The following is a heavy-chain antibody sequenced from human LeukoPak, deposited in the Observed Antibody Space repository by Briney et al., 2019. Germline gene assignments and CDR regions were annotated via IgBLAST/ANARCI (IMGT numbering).Heavy chain of an antibody. J-gene: IGHJ4*02. Sequence: PGRSLRLSCAASGFTFSRYAMHWVRQAPGKGLEWVAVISYDGSNKYYADSVEGRFTISRDNSKNTLYLQMNSLRAEDTAVYYCARPVYDILTGQDFEYWGQGTLVTVSS. CDR1: GFTFSRYA. CDR2: ISYDGSNK. CDR3: ARPVYDILTGQDFEY. D-gene: IGHD3-9*01. V-gene: IGHV3-30-3*01.